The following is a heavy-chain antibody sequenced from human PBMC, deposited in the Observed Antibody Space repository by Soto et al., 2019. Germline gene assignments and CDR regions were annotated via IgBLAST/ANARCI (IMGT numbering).Heavy chain of an antibody. Sequence: LSLTCSVSGGSIRDYFWTWVRQPPGKGLEWIGYISSSGTINYNSSLKSRVTISLDTSRNHFSLKLTSVTTADTGVYFCARDRKLVIQGNYYYYGMDVWGQGTTVTVSS. CDR1: GGSIRDYF. V-gene: IGHV4-59*12. J-gene: IGHJ6*02. CDR2: ISSSGTI. D-gene: IGHD3-10*01. CDR3: ARDRKLVIQGNYYYYGMDV.